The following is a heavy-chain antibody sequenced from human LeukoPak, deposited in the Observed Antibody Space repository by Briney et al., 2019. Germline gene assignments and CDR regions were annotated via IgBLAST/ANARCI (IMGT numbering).Heavy chain of an antibody. CDR2: MFHSGDT. J-gene: IGHJ4*02. V-gene: IGHV4-38-2*01. Sequence: SETLSLTCDVSGYSIRSGSYWGWIRQPPGKGVEWIGCMFHSGDTYHNPSLKSRVTISADTSKNQFSLKLTSVTAADTAVYYCAKVGAYGDYARHDYWGQGTLVTVSS. CDR1: GYSIRSGSY. D-gene: IGHD4-17*01. CDR3: AKVGAYGDYARHDY.